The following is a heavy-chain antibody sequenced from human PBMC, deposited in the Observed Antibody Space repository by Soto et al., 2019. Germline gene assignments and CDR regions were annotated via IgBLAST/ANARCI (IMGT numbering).Heavy chain of an antibody. CDR2: ISTYKGNT. CDR1: GYTFTSYG. V-gene: IGHV1-18*01. Sequence: QVQLVQSGPEVKKPGASVKVSCKTSGYTFTSYGISWVRQAPGQGLEWMGWISTYKGNTNYAQKFQGRDTMTTDTSTITAYMELRSLRSDDTAVYYCATRSPAFDYWGQGTLVTVSS. J-gene: IGHJ4*02. CDR3: ATRSPAFDY.